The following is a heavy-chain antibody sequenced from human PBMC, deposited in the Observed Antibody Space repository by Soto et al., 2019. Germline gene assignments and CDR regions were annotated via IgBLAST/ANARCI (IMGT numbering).Heavy chain of an antibody. CDR2: IYYSGST. Sequence: QVQLQESGPGLVKPSQTLSLTCTVSGGSISSGGYYWSWIRQHPGKGLEWIGYIYYSGSTYYNPSLKSRVTISVDTSKNQFSLKLSSVSAADTAVYYCARGYNIDAEYFQHWGQGTLVTVSS. D-gene: IGHD1-1*01. CDR1: GGSISSGGYY. V-gene: IGHV4-31*03. CDR3: ARGYNIDAEYFQH. J-gene: IGHJ1*01.